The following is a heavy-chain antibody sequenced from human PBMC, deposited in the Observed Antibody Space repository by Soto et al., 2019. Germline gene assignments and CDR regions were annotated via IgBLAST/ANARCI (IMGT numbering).Heavy chain of an antibody. Sequence: SETLSLTCTVSGGSISSGGYYWSWIRQHPGKGLEWIGYIYYSGSTYYNPSLKSQVTISVDTSKNQFSLKLSSVTAADTAVYYCARTTSLYYFDYWGQGTLVTVSS. V-gene: IGHV4-31*01. CDR3: ARTTSLYYFDY. CDR1: GGSISSGGYY. CDR2: IYYSGST. J-gene: IGHJ4*02.